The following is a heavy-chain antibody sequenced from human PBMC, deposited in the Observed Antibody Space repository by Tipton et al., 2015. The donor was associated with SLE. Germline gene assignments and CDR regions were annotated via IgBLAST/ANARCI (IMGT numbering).Heavy chain of an antibody. D-gene: IGHD4-17*01. V-gene: IGHV1-46*01. J-gene: IGHJ3*01. Sequence: QSGAEVKKPGASVKVSCMASGDTFTSYYMHWVRQAPGQGLEWMGIINPSDGSSSYAQKFQGRVTMTSDTSTSTVYMELTSLRSEDTAVYYCAREGAFDYGDTMGAFDFGGQGTMVTVSS. CDR2: INPSDGSS. CDR1: GDTFTSYY. CDR3: AREGAFDYGDTMGAFDF.